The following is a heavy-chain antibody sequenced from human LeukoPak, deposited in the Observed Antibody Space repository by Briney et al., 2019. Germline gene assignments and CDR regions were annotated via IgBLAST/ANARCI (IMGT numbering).Heavy chain of an antibody. D-gene: IGHD3/OR15-3a*01. Sequence: GGSLRLSCTASGFTFSSYSMNWVRQAPGKGLEWVSSISSSSSYIYYADSVKGRFTISRDNAKNSLYLQMNSLRAEDTAVYYCARGLETPGAFDIWGQGTMVTVSS. J-gene: IGHJ3*02. CDR2: ISSSSSYI. CDR1: GFTFSSYS. CDR3: ARGLETPGAFDI. V-gene: IGHV3-21*01.